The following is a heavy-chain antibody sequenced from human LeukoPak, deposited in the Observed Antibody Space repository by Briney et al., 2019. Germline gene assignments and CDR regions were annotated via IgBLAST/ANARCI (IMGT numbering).Heavy chain of an antibody. J-gene: IGHJ4*02. CDR1: DGSISNYY. CDR2: IYYSGNI. D-gene: IGHD5-18*01. V-gene: IGHV4-59*01. CDR3: ARAGTAMVTLDY. Sequence: SETLSLTCTVSDGSISNYYCSWIRQPQGTGLGCMGYIYYSGNINYNPSQKSRLTISVDTSKTQLPLRLSSVTAADTAVYYCARAGTAMVTLDYWGQGTLVTVSS.